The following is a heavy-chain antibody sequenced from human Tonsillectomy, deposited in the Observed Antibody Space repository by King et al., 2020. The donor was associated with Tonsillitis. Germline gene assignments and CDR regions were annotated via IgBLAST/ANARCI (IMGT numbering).Heavy chain of an antibody. J-gene: IGHJ4*02. D-gene: IGHD2-21*01. CDR1: GFTFRSYW. CDR2: IRQDGSDI. CDR3: ARELRVSY. Sequence: ELQLVQSGGGLVQPGGSLRLSCVVSGFTFRSYWMTWVRQPPGKAPEWVASIRQDGSDIYYVDSVKGRFTISRDNAKNSLFLQMNSLRVEDTAVYYCARELRVSYWGQGTLVTVFS. V-gene: IGHV3-7*03.